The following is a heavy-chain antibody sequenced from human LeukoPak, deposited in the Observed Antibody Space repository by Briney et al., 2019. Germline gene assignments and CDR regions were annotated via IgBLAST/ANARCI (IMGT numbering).Heavy chain of an antibody. CDR2: IYSGGST. J-gene: IGHJ4*02. Sequence: GGSLRLSCAASGFTVSSNYMSRVRQAPGKGLEWVSVIYSGGSTYYADSVKGRFTISRDNSKNTLYLQMNSLRAEDTAVYYCARVGDYGDYAFDYWGQGTLVTVSS. D-gene: IGHD4-17*01. CDR3: ARVGDYGDYAFDY. V-gene: IGHV3-66*02. CDR1: GFTVSSNY.